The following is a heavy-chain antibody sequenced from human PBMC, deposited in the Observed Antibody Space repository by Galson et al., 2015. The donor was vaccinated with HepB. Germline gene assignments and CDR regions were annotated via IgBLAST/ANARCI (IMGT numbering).Heavy chain of an antibody. CDR1: GYSFTSYW. CDR3: ARHAGYHYGSGSLRGYYGMDV. Sequence: QSGAEVKKPGESLRISCKGSGYSFTSYWISWVRQMPGKGLEWMGRIDPSDSYTNYSPSFQGHVTISADKSISTAYLQWSSLKASDTAMYYCARHAGYHYGSGSLRGYYGMDVWGQGTTVTVSS. J-gene: IGHJ6*02. V-gene: IGHV5-10-1*01. D-gene: IGHD3-10*01. CDR2: IDPSDSYT.